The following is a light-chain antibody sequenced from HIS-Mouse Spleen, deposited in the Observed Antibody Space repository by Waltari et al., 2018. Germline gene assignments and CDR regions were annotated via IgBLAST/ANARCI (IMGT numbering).Light chain of an antibody. CDR3: QVWDSSTWV. CDR1: NLGSKN. J-gene: IGLJ3*02. CDR2: RDS. V-gene: IGLV3-9*01. Sequence: SYELTQPLSVSVALGQTARITCGGNNLGSKNGHWYQQKPGQAPVLVIYRDSNRPSGIPERFSGSNSGNTATLTISRAQAGDEADYYCQVWDSSTWVFGGGTKLTVL.